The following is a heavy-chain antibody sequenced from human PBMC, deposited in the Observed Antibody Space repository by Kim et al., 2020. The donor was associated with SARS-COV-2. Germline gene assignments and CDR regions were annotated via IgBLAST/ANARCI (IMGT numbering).Heavy chain of an antibody. CDR1: GGSFSGYY. D-gene: IGHD4-17*01. Sequence: SETLSITCAVYGGSFSGYYWSWIRQPPGKGLEWIGEINHSGSTNYNPSLKSRVTISVDTSKNQFSLKLSSVTAADTAVYYCARVTILSRRQDHGDYVYYYYGMDVWGQGTTVTVSS. CDR3: ARVTILSRRQDHGDYVYYYYGMDV. V-gene: IGHV4-34*01. J-gene: IGHJ6*02. CDR2: INHSGST.